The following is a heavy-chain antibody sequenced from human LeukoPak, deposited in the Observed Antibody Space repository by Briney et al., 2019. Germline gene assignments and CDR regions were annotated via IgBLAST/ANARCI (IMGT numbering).Heavy chain of an antibody. V-gene: IGHV4-4*02. CDR1: GGSISSTNW. CDR2: VHLDGRT. Sequence: PSETLSLTCGVSGGSISSTNWWPWVRQPPGKGLEWIGEVHLDGRTNYNPSLESRLTMSVDFSENHVSLKLTSVTAADTAVYYCAREGGFYRPLDYSGQGTLVTVSS. CDR3: AREGGFYRPLDY. J-gene: IGHJ4*02. D-gene: IGHD3-3*01.